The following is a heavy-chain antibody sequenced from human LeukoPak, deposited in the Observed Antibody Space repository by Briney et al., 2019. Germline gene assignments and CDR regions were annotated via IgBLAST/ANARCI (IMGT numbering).Heavy chain of an antibody. CDR3: AIGGDSSTSCYRCFNY. D-gene: IGHD2-2*01. J-gene: IGHJ4*02. Sequence: GESLKISCEGSGYSFTNYWTWWVRQMPGKSLEWMGIIYPDDSDTRYSPSFQGQVTISADKSIGTAYLQWSSLKASDTAMYYCAIGGDSSTSCYRCFNYWGQGTLVTVSS. V-gene: IGHV5-51*01. CDR1: GYSFTNYW. CDR2: IYPDDSDT.